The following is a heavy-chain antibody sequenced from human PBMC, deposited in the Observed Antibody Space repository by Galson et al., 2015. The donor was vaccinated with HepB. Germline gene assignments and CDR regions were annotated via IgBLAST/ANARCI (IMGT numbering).Heavy chain of an antibody. V-gene: IGHV3-30*04. CDR3: ARVKTSDCSGGRCFQRPYFYYYALDV. J-gene: IGHJ6*02. Sequence: SLRLSCAASGFTFSNYAMHWVRQAPGKGLEWVALIVYDGSNKYYADSVTGRFSISRDNSKNTLYLQLNSLRAEDTAVYYGARVKTSDCSGGRCFQRPYFYYYALDVWGQGTTVTVSS. CDR1: GFTFSNYA. D-gene: IGHD2-15*01. CDR2: IVYDGSNK.